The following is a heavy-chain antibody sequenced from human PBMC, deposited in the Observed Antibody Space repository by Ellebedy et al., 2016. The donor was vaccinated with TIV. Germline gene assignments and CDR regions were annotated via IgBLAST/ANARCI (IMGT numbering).Heavy chain of an antibody. D-gene: IGHD3-22*01. V-gene: IGHV3-21*01. CDR2: ISSSSSYI. Sequence: PGGSLRLSCVASGFTFSSNGLSWVRQAPGKGLEWVSSISSSSSYIYYAVSVKGRFTISRDNAKNSLYLQMNSLRAEDTAVYYCARHDSSAYYLRYYYGMDVWGQGTTVTVSS. J-gene: IGHJ6*02. CDR1: GFTFSSNG. CDR3: ARHDSSAYYLRYYYGMDV.